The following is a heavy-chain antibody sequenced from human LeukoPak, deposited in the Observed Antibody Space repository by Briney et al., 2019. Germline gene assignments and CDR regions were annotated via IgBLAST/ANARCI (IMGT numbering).Heavy chain of an antibody. CDR2: INSNTGST. J-gene: IGHJ4*02. V-gene: IGHV1-2*02. CDR3: ARADPVDY. Sequence: GASVKVSCKASGYTFTGSFMHWVRQAPGQGLEWMGWINSNTGSTKFAQKFQDRVTMTRDTSISTVYMELSSLRSDDTAVYYCARADPVDYWGQGTHITVSS. CDR1: GYTFTGSF.